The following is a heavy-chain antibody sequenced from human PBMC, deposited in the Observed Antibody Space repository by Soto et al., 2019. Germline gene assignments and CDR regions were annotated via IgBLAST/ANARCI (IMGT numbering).Heavy chain of an antibody. Sequence: TLSLTCTVSGGSISSGGYYWSWIRQHPGKGLEWIGYIYYSGSTYYNPSLKSRVTISVDTSKNQFSLKLSSVTAADTAMYYCARRQLRFLEWFDAFDIWGQGTMVTVSS. CDR1: GGSISSGGYY. D-gene: IGHD3-3*01. CDR3: ARRQLRFLEWFDAFDI. V-gene: IGHV4-31*03. J-gene: IGHJ3*02. CDR2: IYYSGST.